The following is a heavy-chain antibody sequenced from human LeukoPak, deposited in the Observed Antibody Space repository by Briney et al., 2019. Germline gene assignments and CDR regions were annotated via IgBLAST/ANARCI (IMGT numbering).Heavy chain of an antibody. J-gene: IGHJ4*02. D-gene: IGHD3-10*01. Sequence: SETLSLTCTVSGGSISSGDYYWSWIRQPPGKGLEWIGYIYYSGSTNYNPSLKSRVTISVDTSKNQFSLKLSSVTAADTAVYYCARERGPPGEYYFDYWGQGTLVTVSS. CDR2: IYYSGST. V-gene: IGHV4-61*08. CDR1: GGSISSGDYY. CDR3: ARERGPPGEYYFDY.